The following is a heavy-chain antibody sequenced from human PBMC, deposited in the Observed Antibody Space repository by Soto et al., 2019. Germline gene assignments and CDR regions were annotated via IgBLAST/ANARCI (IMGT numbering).Heavy chain of an antibody. D-gene: IGHD6-6*01. CDR2: ISGSGGSA. V-gene: IGHV3-23*01. J-gene: IGHJ6*03. Sequence: EVQLLESGGGLVQPGGSLRLSCAASGFSFSSYAMSWVRQAPGKGLEWVSAISGSGGSAYYADSVKGRFTFSRDNSKDTLYLQMNSLRDEDTAVYYCAKQGAAQGYVEVWGKGTTVTVSS. CDR3: AKQGAAQGYVEV. CDR1: GFSFSSYA.